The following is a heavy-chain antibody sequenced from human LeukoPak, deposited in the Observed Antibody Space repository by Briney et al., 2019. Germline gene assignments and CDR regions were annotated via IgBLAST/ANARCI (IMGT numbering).Heavy chain of an antibody. D-gene: IGHD6-13*01. CDR3: ARLHFSSSWDKFDP. Sequence: SETLSLTCTVSGGSISSGGYSWSRIRQPPGKGLEWIGYIYYSGSTNYNPSLKSRVTISVDTSKNQFSLKLSSVTAADTAVYYCARLHFSSSWDKFDPWGQGTLVTVSS. CDR1: GGSISSGGYS. J-gene: IGHJ5*02. V-gene: IGHV4-61*08. CDR2: IYYSGST.